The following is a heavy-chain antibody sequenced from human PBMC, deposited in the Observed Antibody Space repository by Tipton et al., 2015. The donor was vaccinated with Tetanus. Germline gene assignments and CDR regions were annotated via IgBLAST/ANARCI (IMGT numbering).Heavy chain of an antibody. J-gene: IGHJ3*01. CDR1: GDSISSAGYS. D-gene: IGHD3-16*02. CDR2: IYHNGGT. CDR3: ARHMAEHDTRYFDL. V-gene: IGHV4-30-2*01. Sequence: LRLSCAVSGDSISSAGYSWSWIRQPPGKGLEWIGFIYHNGGTYYNPSLKSRATISVDRSKNQFSLKLSSVTAADTAVYFCARHMAEHDTRYFDLWGQGTKVTVSS.